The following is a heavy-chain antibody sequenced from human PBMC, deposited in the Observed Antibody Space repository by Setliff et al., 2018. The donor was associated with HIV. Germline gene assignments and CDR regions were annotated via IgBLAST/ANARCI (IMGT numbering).Heavy chain of an antibody. CDR3: ARDPKHSSSGDLEY. J-gene: IGHJ4*02. CDR1: GDSISGHF. Sequence: PSETLSLTCTVSGDSISGHFWNWIRQTPDKGLEWIGRVYYNWQDDHNPSLRGRLTISVDTSKNQFSLTLTSVTAADTAVYYCARDPKHSSSGDLEYWSQGTLVTAPQ. D-gene: IGHD3-22*01. CDR2: VYYNWQD. V-gene: IGHV4-59*11.